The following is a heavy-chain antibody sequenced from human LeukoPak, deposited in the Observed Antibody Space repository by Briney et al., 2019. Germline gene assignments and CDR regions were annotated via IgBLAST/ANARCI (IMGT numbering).Heavy chain of an antibody. D-gene: IGHD1-1*01. Sequence: PGGSLRLSCAASGFTVSINYMSWVRQAPGEGLEWVSVIYTTGKTYYADSVKGRFSISRDNSKNTVYLQMNSLRAEDTAVYYCAKVSPTGRAFDCWDQGTLVTVSS. V-gene: IGHV3-53*01. CDR1: GFTVSINY. CDR2: IYTTGKT. J-gene: IGHJ4*02. CDR3: AKVSPTGRAFDC.